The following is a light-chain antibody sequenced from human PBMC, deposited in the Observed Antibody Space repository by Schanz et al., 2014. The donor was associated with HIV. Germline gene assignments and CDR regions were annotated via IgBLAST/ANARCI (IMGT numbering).Light chain of an antibody. CDR1: HIVNNRY. CDR3: QQYGSSPWT. CDR2: GAS. J-gene: IGKJ1*01. Sequence: EIVLTQSPGTLSLSPGERASLSCRASHIVNNRYFAWYQQKPGQAPRLLIYGASSRATGIPDRFSGGVSGTDFTLTISRVEPEDYAVYYCQQYGSSPWTFGQGTRVDVK. V-gene: IGKV3-20*01.